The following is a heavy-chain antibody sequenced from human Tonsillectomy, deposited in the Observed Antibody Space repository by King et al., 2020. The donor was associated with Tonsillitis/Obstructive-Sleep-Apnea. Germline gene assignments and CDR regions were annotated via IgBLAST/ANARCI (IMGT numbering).Heavy chain of an antibody. Sequence: TLKESGPVLVKPTETLTLTCTVSGLSLSNARMGVRWIRQPPGKALEWLAHIFSNDEKSYSTSLNSRLTISKDTSRSQVVLTMTNMDPVDTATYYCARAPSTSYFYYYYMDVWGEGTTVTVSS. CDR2: IFSNDEK. J-gene: IGHJ6*03. CDR3: ARAPSTSYFYYYYMDV. V-gene: IGHV2-26*01. D-gene: IGHD2-2*01. CDR1: GLSLSNARMG.